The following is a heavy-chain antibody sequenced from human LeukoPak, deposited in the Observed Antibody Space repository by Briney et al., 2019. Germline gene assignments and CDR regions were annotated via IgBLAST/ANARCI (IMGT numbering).Heavy chain of an antibody. CDR1: GFSFSNFW. D-gene: IGHD3-22*01. J-gene: IGHJ1*01. Sequence: GGSLRLSCAASGFSFSNFWMTWVRQAPGKGLEWVANIRQDGNEGFYVDSVKGRFTISRDNAKNSVYLQMNSLRAEDTAVYYCASHYYDSSGSYFQHWGQGTLVTVSS. CDR2: IRQDGNEG. V-gene: IGHV3-7*01. CDR3: ASHYYDSSGSYFQH.